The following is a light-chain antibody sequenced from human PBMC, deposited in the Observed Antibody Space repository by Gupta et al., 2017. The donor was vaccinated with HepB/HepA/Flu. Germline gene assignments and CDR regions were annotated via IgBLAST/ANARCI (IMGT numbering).Light chain of an antibody. J-gene: IGLJ1*01. V-gene: IGLV2-14*01. CDR2: DVS. CDR1: SSDVGGYNY. Sequence: SALTQPASVSGSPGPSITISCTGTSSDVGGYNYVSWYQQHPGKAPKLMIYDVSNRPSGVSNRFSGSKSGNTASLTISGLQAEDEADYYCSSYTSSSTWVFGTGTKVTVL. CDR3: SSYTSSSTWV.